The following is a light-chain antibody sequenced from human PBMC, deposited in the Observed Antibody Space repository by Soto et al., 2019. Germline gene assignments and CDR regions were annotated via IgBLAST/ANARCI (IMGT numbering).Light chain of an antibody. CDR1: QSVSNN. CDR2: GAS. V-gene: IGKV3-15*01. J-gene: IGKJ1*01. CDR3: QQYNNWPPGT. Sequence: IVMTQSPATLSVSPGGRATLSCRARQSVSNNLAWYQQKPGQAPRLLIYGASTSATGIPARFSGSGSGTEYTLTISSLQSGDFAVYYCQQYNNWPPGTFGQGTKVEIK.